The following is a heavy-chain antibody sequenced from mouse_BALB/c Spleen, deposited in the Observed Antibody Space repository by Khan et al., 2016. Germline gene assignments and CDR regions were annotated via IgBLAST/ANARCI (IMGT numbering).Heavy chain of an antibody. V-gene: IGHV9-3*02. Sequence: QIQLVQSGPELKKPGETVKISCKASGYIFTNYGMNWVKQAPGKGLKWMGWINTNTGEPTYAEEFKGRFVFSLETSATTAYLQINNLKNEDTAGYCCARSGGQHVLPDYWGQGSTLTVSS. J-gene: IGHJ2*01. D-gene: IGHD3-2*01. CDR1: GYIFTNYG. CDR3: ARSGGQHVLPDY. CDR2: INTNTGEP.